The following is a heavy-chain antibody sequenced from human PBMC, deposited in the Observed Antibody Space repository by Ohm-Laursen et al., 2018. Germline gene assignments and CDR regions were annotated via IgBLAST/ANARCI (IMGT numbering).Heavy chain of an antibody. CDR2: INPKSGGT. J-gene: IGHJ4*02. CDR3: ARDLSSRSYGADY. CDR1: GYNFSGYY. Sequence: SVKVSCKTSGYNFSGYYMHWVRQAPGQGLEWMGWINPKSGGTYSAQRFQGRVTMTRDTSISTAYLELSSLRSDDTAVYYCARDLSSRSYGADYWGQGTLVTVSS. D-gene: IGHD2-15*01. V-gene: IGHV1-2*02.